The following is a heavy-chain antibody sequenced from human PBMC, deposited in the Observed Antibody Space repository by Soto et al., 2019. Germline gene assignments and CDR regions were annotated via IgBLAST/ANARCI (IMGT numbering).Heavy chain of an antibody. J-gene: IGHJ4*02. CDR1: GFTVSSNY. V-gene: IGHV3-66*01. D-gene: IGHD6-13*01. CDR3: ARESGIAAAGTFFDY. CDR2: IYSGGST. Sequence: EVQLVESGGVLVQPGGSLRLSCAAAGFTVSSNYMSWVRQAPGKGLEWVSVIYSGGSTYYADSVKGRFTISRDNSKNTLYLQMNSLRAEDTAVYYCARESGIAAAGTFFDYWGQGTLVTVSS.